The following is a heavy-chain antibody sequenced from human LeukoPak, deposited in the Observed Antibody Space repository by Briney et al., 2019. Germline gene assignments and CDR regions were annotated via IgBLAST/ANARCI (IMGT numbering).Heavy chain of an antibody. CDR2: ISSSGSTI. V-gene: IGHV3-48*03. Sequence: PGGPLRRSCADSGFTLSSYEMNWVRQAPGKGQEWDSYISSSGSTIYYADSVKGRFTISRDNAKNSLYLQMNSLRAEDTAVYYCARDGPLVLRYFDSDAFDIWGQGTMVTVSS. CDR1: GFTLSSYE. D-gene: IGHD3-9*01. CDR3: ARDGPLVLRYFDSDAFDI. J-gene: IGHJ3*02.